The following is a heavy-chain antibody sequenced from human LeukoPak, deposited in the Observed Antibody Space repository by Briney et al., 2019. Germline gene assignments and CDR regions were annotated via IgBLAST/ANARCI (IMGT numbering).Heavy chain of an antibody. Sequence: PSETLSLTCTVSGGSISTYYWSWIRQAPGKGLEWIGYVYYSGSTEYDPSLKSRVTISVDTPKNQFSLKMNSVTAADTAVYYCARGSDFWSGYSFDNWGQGTLVTVSS. CDR2: VYYSGST. J-gene: IGHJ4*02. CDR3: ARGSDFWSGYSFDN. D-gene: IGHD3-3*01. CDR1: GGSISTYY. V-gene: IGHV4-59*01.